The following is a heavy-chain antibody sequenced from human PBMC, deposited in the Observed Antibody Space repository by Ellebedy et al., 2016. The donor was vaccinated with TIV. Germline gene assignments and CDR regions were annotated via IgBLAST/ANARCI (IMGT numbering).Heavy chain of an antibody. J-gene: IGHJ6*02. CDR2: IIPIFGTA. V-gene: IGHV1-69*13. Sequence: SVKVSXXASGGTFSSYAISWVRQAPGQGLEWMGGIIPIFGTANYAQKFQGRVTITADESTSTAYMELSSLRSEDTAVYYCAREGSERDILTGYYGSLYYYYGMDGWGQGTTVTVSS. CDR3: AREGSERDILTGYYGSLYYYYGMDG. CDR1: GGTFSSYA. D-gene: IGHD3-9*01.